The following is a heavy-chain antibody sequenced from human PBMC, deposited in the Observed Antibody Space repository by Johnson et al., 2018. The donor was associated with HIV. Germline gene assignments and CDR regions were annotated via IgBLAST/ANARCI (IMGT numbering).Heavy chain of an antibody. Sequence: QVQLVESGGGVVQPGRSLRLSCAVSGFTFSSYGMHWVRQAPCKGLEWVAVIWYDGSNKYYADSVKGRFTISRDNSKNTLYLQMNSLRAEDTAVYYCARSPFQLFPSDIWGQGTMVTVSS. J-gene: IGHJ3*02. CDR2: IWYDGSNK. V-gene: IGHV3-33*08. CDR1: GFTFSSYG. D-gene: IGHD3-16*01. CDR3: ARSPFQLFPSDI.